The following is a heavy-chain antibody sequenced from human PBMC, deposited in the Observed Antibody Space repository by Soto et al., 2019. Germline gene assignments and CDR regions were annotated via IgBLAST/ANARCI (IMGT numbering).Heavy chain of an antibody. CDR2: ISGSGGST. Sequence: SGGSLRLSCAASGFTFSSYAMSWVRQAPGKGLEWVPAISGSGGSTYYADSVKGRFTISRDNSKNTLYLQMNSLRAEDTAVYYCAKDPDGDWLLYYYYMDGWGKGTTVNVSS. J-gene: IGHJ6*03. D-gene: IGHD3-9*01. V-gene: IGHV3-23*01. CDR1: GFTFSSYA. CDR3: AKDPDGDWLLYYYYMDG.